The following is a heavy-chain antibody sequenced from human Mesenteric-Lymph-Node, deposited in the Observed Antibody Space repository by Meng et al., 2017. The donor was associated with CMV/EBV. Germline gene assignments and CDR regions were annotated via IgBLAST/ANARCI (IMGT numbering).Heavy chain of an antibody. CDR3: ARAPYSSPDY. V-gene: IGHV3-21*01. CDR1: GFTFSSYS. CDR2: ISSSSSYI. J-gene: IGHJ4*02. Sequence: GESLKISCAASGFTFSSYSMNWVRQAPGKGLEWVSSISSSSSYIYYADSVKGRFTVSRDNAKNSLYLQMNSLRAEDTAVYYCARAPYSSPDYWGQGTLVTVSS. D-gene: IGHD6-13*01.